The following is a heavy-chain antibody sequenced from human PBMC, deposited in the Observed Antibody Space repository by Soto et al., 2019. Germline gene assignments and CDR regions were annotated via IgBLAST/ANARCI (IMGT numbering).Heavy chain of an antibody. CDR3: AREPFTIFGVVISYYYCGMDV. J-gene: IGHJ6*02. CDR2: IYYSGST. CDR1: GGSISSYY. D-gene: IGHD3-3*01. V-gene: IGHV4-59*01. Sequence: PSETLSLTCTVSGGSISSYYWSWIRQPPGKGLEWIGYIYYSGSTNYNPSLKSRVTISVDTSKNQFSLKLSSVTAADTAVYYCAREPFTIFGVVISYYYCGMDVWGQGTTVTVSS.